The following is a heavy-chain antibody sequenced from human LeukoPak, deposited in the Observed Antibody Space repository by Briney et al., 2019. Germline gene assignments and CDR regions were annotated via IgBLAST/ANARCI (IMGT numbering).Heavy chain of an antibody. V-gene: IGHV3-30*18. D-gene: IGHD1-26*01. J-gene: IGHJ3*02. CDR1: GFTFSSYG. CDR2: ISYDGSNK. Sequence: GGSLRLSCAASGFTFSSYGMHRVRQAPGKGLEWVAVISYDGSNKYYADSVKGRFTISRDNSKNTLYLQMNSLRAEDTAVYYCAKVRGRGWELLPGAFDIWGQGTMVTVSS. CDR3: AKVRGRGWELLPGAFDI.